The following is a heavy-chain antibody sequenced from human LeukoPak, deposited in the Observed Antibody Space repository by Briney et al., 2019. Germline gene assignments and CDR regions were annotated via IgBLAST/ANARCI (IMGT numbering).Heavy chain of an antibody. Sequence: GSLRLPCAASGFTFSSYGMHWVRQAPGTGLEGVAGMSYNGSNKYYADSVKGRFTISRDNSKNKLYLQMNSLRAEDTAVYYCAKDLDLCSYGYGLGAFDIWGQGTMVTVSS. D-gene: IGHD5-18*01. CDR1: GFTFSSYG. CDR2: MSYNGSNK. CDR3: AKDLDLCSYGYGLGAFDI. J-gene: IGHJ3*02. V-gene: IGHV3-30*18.